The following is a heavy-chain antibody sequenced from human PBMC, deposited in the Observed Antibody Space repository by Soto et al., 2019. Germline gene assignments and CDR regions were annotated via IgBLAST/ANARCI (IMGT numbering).Heavy chain of an antibody. Sequence: EVQLVESGGGLVQPGGSLRISCAASGLTVSTNYMSWVRQAPGKGLEWVSIIYYGGTTYYADSVKGRFTISRDDSKNTLYLQMHSLRAEDTAVYYCARDYDTSRGDWAYYGIDVWDQGTTVTVSS. V-gene: IGHV3-66*01. D-gene: IGHD3-9*01. CDR1: GLTVSTNY. CDR3: ARDYDTSRGDWAYYGIDV. J-gene: IGHJ6*02. CDR2: IYYGGTT.